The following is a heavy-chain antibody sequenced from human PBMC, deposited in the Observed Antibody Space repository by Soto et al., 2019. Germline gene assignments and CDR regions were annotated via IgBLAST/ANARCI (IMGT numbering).Heavy chain of an antibody. Sequence: SETLVLTCTVSGGSVSIGSHYWSWIRQPPGKGLEWIGRVFTTGTTDYNPSLKGRVTISVDTSKNQFSLSLRSVTAADTAIYYCARDFNSIFDDFADMRWNFDPWGQGTLVTVSS. J-gene: IGHJ5*02. CDR3: ARDFNSIFDDFADMRWNFDP. CDR1: GGSVSIGSHY. V-gene: IGHV4-61*01. D-gene: IGHD3-3*02. CDR2: VFTTGTT.